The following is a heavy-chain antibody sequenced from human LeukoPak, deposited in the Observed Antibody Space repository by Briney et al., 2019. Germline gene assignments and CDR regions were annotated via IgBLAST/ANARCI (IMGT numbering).Heavy chain of an antibody. D-gene: IGHD4-11*01. CDR1: GASISNYY. J-gene: IGHJ4*02. V-gene: IGHV4-4*07. Sequence: SETLSLTCTLSGASISNYYWNWIRQPAGKGLEWIGRIHISGSTNYNPSLKSRVTMSFDTSTNQFSLKLSSVTAADTAVYYCARERSTTVNMYHFDSWGQGTLVTVSS. CDR2: IHISGST. CDR3: ARERSTTVNMYHFDS.